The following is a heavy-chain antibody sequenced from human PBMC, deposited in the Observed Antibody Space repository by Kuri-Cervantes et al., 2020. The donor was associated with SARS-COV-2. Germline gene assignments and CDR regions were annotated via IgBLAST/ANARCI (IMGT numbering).Heavy chain of an antibody. Sequence: GGSPRLSCAASGFTFSDYYMRWIRQAPGKGLEWVAVISYDGSNKYYADSVKGRFTISRDNSKNTLYLQMNSLRAEDTAVYYCARDGYDSSGYYLDYWGQGALVTVSS. J-gene: IGHJ4*02. V-gene: IGHV3-30-3*01. CDR2: ISYDGSNK. CDR1: GFTFSDYY. CDR3: ARDGYDSSGYYLDY. D-gene: IGHD3-22*01.